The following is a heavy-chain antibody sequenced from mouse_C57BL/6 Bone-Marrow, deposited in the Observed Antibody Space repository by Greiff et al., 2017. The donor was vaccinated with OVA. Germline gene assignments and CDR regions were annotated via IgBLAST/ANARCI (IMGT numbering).Heavy chain of an antibody. CDR2: IHPNSGST. D-gene: IGHD1-1*01. Sequence: QVQLQQPGAELVKPGASVQLSCKASGYTFTSYWMHWVKQRPGQGLEWIGMIHPNSGSTNYNEKFKSKATLTVDKSSSTAYMQLSSLTSEDSAVYYCARRDGRAWFAYWGQGTLVTVSA. CDR1: GYTFTSYW. V-gene: IGHV1-64*01. CDR3: ARRDGRAWFAY. J-gene: IGHJ3*01.